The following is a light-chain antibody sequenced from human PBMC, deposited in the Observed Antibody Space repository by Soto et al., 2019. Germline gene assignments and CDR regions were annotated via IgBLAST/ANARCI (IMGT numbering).Light chain of an antibody. J-gene: IGKJ2*01. V-gene: IGKV3-20*01. Sequence: ESVLTQSPGTLSLSPGDRATLSCRASQSVTNRYFAWYQQRPGQAPRLLIYGISNRATGIPDRFSGSGSGTDFTLTISRLEPEDFVVYYCQQYSSLPHTFGHGTKLEVK. CDR2: GIS. CDR3: QQYSSLPHT. CDR1: QSVTNRY.